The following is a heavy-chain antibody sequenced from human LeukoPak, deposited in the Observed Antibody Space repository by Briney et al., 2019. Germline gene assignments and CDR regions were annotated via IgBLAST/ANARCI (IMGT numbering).Heavy chain of an antibody. CDR3: ARDQAMAGGGDY. Sequence: ASVKVSCKASGYTFTGYYMHWERQAPGQGLEWMGRINPNSGGTNYAQKFQGRVTMTRDTSISTAYMELSRLRSDDTAVYYCARDQAMAGGGDYWGQGTLVTVSS. CDR2: INPNSGGT. V-gene: IGHV1-2*06. CDR1: GYTFTGYY. J-gene: IGHJ4*02. D-gene: IGHD5-18*01.